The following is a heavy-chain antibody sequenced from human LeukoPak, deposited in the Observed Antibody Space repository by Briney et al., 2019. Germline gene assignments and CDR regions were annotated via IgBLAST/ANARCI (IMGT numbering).Heavy chain of an antibody. CDR3: ARHPILRHSYGYRNWFDP. J-gene: IGHJ5*02. Sequence: PSETLSLTCTVSGGSISNKYWSWIRQPPGKGLEWIGEINHSGSTNYNPSLKSRVTISVDTSKNQFSLKLSSVTAADTAVYYCARHPILRHSYGYRNWFDPWGQGTLVTVSS. CDR1: GGSISNKY. D-gene: IGHD5-18*01. V-gene: IGHV4-34*01. CDR2: INHSGST.